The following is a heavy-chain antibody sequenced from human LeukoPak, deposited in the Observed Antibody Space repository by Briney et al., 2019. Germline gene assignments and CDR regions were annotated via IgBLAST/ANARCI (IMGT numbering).Heavy chain of an antibody. CDR2: IIPIFGTA. CDR1: GGTFSSYA. D-gene: IGHD3-22*01. J-gene: IGHJ4*02. V-gene: IGHV1-69*05. CDR3: AREGRGYDSSGYYEY. Sequence: GASVKVSCKASGGTFSSYAISWVRQAPGQGLEWMGGIIPIFGTANYAQKFQGRVTITTDESTSTAYMELSSLRSEDTAVYYCAREGRGYDSSGYYEYWGQGTLVTVSS.